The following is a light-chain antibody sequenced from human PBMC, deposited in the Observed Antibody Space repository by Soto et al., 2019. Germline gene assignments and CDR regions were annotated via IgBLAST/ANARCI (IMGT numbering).Light chain of an antibody. J-gene: IGLJ2*01. CDR3: SSYTSSSNVV. V-gene: IGLV2-14*01. Sequence: QSALTQPASVSGSPGQSITISCTGTSSDVGSYNYVSWYQQHPGKAPKLMIYEVSNRPSGVSNRFSGSKSGNTASLTISGLQAEDEADYYCSSYTSSSNVVFGGGIKLTVL. CDR1: SSDVGSYNY. CDR2: EVS.